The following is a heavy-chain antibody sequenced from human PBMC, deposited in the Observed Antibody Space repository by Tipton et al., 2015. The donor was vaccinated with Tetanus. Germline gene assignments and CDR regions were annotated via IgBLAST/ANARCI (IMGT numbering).Heavy chain of an antibody. V-gene: IGHV3-23*01. D-gene: IGHD2-15*01. CDR3: ARVIVGSWWFDP. CDR2: ISPHGDST. Sequence: AVSGFTFSTCSMSWVRQAPGKGLEWVSAISPHGDSTFYADSVRGRFTISRDNSKNTLYVQMNSLRAEDTAVYYCARVIVGSWWFDPWGQGSLVTVSS. CDR1: GFTFSTCS. J-gene: IGHJ5*02.